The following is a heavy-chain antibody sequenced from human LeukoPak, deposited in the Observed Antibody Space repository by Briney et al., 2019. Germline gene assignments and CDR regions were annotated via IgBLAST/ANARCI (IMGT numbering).Heavy chain of an antibody. J-gene: IGHJ4*02. CDR2: IYYSWST. CDR3: ARHYEAAPFDY. D-gene: IGHD3-3*01. V-gene: IGHV4-59*08. Sequence: KTSETLSLPCTVSGGSNRSYYWRWIRQPPAKGLEWVGYIYYSWSTNYNPTIKSGVTISVATSKHQFSLKLSSVTAADTAVYYCARHYEAAPFDYWGQGTLVTVSS. CDR1: GGSNRSYY.